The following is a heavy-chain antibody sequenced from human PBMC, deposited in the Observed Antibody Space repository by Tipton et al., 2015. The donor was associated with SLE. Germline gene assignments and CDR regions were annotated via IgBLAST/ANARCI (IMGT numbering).Heavy chain of an antibody. J-gene: IGHJ4*02. CDR2: LFSDGRT. CDR3: ASLYRG. V-gene: IGHV3-53*01. Sequence: QLVQSGGGLIQPGGSLRLSCAVSGGFFVSSNYMSWVRQAPGKGLEWISVLFSDGRTFYADSVKGRFTISRDNSKNTLILQMDSLRVDGTAVYYCASLYRGWGQGTLVTVSS. D-gene: IGHD5-12*01. CDR1: GGFFVSSNY.